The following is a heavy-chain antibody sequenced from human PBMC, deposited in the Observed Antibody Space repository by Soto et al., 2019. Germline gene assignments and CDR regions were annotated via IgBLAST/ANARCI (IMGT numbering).Heavy chain of an antibody. CDR2: INHSGST. J-gene: IGHJ5*02. Sequence: SETLSLTCAVYGGSFSGYYWSWIRQPPGKGLEWIGEINHSGSTNYNPSLKSRVTISVDTSKNQFSLKLSSVTAADTAVYYCARRSSSSLGSLFDPWGRGILVTVSS. D-gene: IGHD6-6*01. CDR1: GGSFSGYY. CDR3: ARRSSSSLGSLFDP. V-gene: IGHV4-34*01.